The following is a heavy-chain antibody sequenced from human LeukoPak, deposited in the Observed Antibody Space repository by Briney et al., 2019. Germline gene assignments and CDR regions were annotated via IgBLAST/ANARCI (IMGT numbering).Heavy chain of an antibody. Sequence: ASVKVSCKASGYTFTSYGISWVRQPPGQGLEWMGWISPYNGNTNYAQKLQGRVTMTTDTSTTTAYMELRSLRSDDTAVYYCAREMATIVNQFDYWGQGTLVTVSS. CDR2: ISPYNGNT. CDR1: GYTFTSYG. CDR3: AREMATIVNQFDY. V-gene: IGHV1-18*01. D-gene: IGHD5-24*01. J-gene: IGHJ4*02.